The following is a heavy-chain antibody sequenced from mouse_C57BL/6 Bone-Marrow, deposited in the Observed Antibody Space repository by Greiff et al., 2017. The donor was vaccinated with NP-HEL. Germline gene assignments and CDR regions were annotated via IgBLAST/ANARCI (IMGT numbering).Heavy chain of an antibody. CDR3: AIYGPWFAY. CDR1: GYTFTDYY. CDR2: INPYNGGT. J-gene: IGHJ3*01. V-gene: IGHV1-19*01. Sequence: EVQLQQSGPVLVKPGASVKMSCKASGYTFTDYYMNWVKQSHGKSLEWIGVINPYNGGTSYNQKFKGKATLTVDKSSSTAYMELNSLTSEDSAVYYCAIYGPWFAYWGQGTLVTVSA. D-gene: IGHD1-1*02.